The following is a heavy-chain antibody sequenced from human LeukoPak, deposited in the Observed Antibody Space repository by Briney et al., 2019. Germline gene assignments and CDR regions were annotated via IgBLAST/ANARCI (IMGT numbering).Heavy chain of an antibody. Sequence: ASVKVSCKVSGYTLTELSMHWVRQAPGKGLEWMGGFDPEDGETIYAQEFQGRVTMTEDTSTDTAYMELSSLRSEDTAVYYCATGVPAAIGDWFDPWGQGTLVTVSS. D-gene: IGHD2-2*01. J-gene: IGHJ5*02. CDR2: FDPEDGET. V-gene: IGHV1-24*01. CDR1: GYTLTELS. CDR3: ATGVPAAIGDWFDP.